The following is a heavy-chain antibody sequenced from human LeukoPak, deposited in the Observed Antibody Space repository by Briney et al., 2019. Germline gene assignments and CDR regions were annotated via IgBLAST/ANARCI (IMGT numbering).Heavy chain of an antibody. D-gene: IGHD3-10*01. CDR3: GKGAFLVREFYYNYYMDV. Sequence: AASVKVSCKTSGYSFTGDYIHWVRQAPGQGLVWMGLINPKSGATNYAQKFQGRLAMTRDSSISTAYMELSSLVSDDTAVYYCGKGAFLVREFYYNYYMDVWGKGTTVTISS. V-gene: IGHV1-2*02. J-gene: IGHJ6*03. CDR2: INPKSGAT. CDR1: GYSFTGDY.